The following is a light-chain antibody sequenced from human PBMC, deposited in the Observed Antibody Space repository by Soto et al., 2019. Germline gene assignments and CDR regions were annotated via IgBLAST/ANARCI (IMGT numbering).Light chain of an antibody. CDR1: QSVDSSF. J-gene: IGKJ1*01. Sequence: EIVLTQSPGSLSLSPGERATLSCRASQSVDSSFFACYQQEPGQAPRLLIYGASNRVTGITYRFSCRVSGTAVTVTIGVLEAEDFAVYYSQHYASSVTFGRGTKVEI. CDR3: QHYASSVT. V-gene: IGKV3-20*01. CDR2: GAS.